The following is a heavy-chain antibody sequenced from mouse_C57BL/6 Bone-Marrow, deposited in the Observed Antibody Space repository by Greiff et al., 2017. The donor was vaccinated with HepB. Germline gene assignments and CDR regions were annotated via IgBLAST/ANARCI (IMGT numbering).Heavy chain of an antibody. Sequence: VQLKQSGAELVRPGASVKLSCTASGFNIKDDYMHWVKQRPEQGLEWIGWIDPENGDTEYASKFQGKATITADTSSNTAYLQLSSLTSEDNAVYYCTVRQLRLQDYWGQGTTLTVSS. CDR3: TVRQLRLQDY. CDR2: IDPENGDT. D-gene: IGHD3-2*02. V-gene: IGHV14-4*01. CDR1: GFNIKDDY. J-gene: IGHJ2*01.